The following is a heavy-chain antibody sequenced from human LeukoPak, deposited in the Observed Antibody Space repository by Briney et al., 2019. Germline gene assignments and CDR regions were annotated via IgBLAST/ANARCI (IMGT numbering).Heavy chain of an antibody. V-gene: IGHV3-23*01. CDR3: AKVPSAWRDYYMDV. CDR2: ISGSGGST. Sequence: PGGSLRLSCAASGFTFSSYAMSWVHQAPGKGLEWVSAISGSGGSTYYADSVKGRFTISRDNSKNTLYLQMNSLRAEDTAVYYCAKVPSAWRDYYMDVWGKGTTVTVSS. D-gene: IGHD1-1*01. J-gene: IGHJ6*03. CDR1: GFTFSSYA.